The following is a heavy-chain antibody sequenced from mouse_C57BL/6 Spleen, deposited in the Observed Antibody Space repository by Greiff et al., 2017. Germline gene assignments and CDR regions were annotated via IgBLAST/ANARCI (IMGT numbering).Heavy chain of an antibody. D-gene: IGHD4-1*01. Sequence: QVQLQQPGAELVMPGASVKLSCKASGYTFASYWMHWVKQRPGQGLEWIGEIDPSDSYTNYNQQFKGKYTLTVDQSSSTASMQLSSLTSEDSAVFNSARWDSGGFAYWGQGWLVTVSA. CDR2: IDPSDSYT. J-gene: IGHJ3*01. CDR3: ARWDSGGFAY. CDR1: GYTFASYW. V-gene: IGHV1-69*01.